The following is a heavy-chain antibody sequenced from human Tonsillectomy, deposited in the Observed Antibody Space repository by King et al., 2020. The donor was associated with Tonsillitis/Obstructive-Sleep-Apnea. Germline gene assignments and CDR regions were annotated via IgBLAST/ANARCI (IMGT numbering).Heavy chain of an antibody. CDR1: GFTFGSYW. Sequence: VQLVESGGGLVQPGGSLRLSCAASGFTFGSYWMHWVRQAPGKGLVWVSHINSDGSSTSDADSVKGRFTISRDNAKNTLYLQMNSLRAEDTAVYYCARDLPASYYYYYYMDVWGKGTTVTVSS. J-gene: IGHJ6*03. CDR3: ARDLPASYYYYYYMDV. CDR2: INSDGSST. V-gene: IGHV3-74*01.